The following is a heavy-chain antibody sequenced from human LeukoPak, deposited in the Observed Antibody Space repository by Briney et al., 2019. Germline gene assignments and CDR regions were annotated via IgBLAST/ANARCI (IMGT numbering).Heavy chain of an antibody. J-gene: IGHJ4*02. CDR2: INPNSGGT. V-gene: IGHV1-2*04. CDR1: GYTFTGYY. CDR3: AREPLSRSGYHDY. D-gene: IGHD3-22*01. Sequence: GASVKVSCKASGYTFTGYYMHWVRQAPGQGLEWMGRINPNSGGTNYAQKFQGWVTMTRDTSISTAYMELSRLRSDDTAVYYCAREPLSRSGYHDYWGQGTLVTVSS.